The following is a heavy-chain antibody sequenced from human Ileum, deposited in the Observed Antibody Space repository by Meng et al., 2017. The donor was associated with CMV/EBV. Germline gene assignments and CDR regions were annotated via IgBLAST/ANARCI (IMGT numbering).Heavy chain of an antibody. D-gene: IGHD1-26*01. CDR1: RYTFTRNT. J-gene: IGHJ4*02. V-gene: IGHV7-4-1*02. CDR2: INTNTGNP. CDR3: ARDGLSGRYFDY. Sequence: SCQTSRYTFTRNTIIWVRQAPGHGPEWMGWINTNTGNPTYAQGFTGRFVFSLDTSVNTAYLQITSLKPEDTAVYYCARDGLSGRYFDYWGQGSLVTVSS.